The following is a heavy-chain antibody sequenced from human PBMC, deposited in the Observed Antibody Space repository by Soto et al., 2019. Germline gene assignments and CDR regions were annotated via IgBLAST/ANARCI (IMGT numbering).Heavy chain of an antibody. V-gene: IGHV5-51*01. J-gene: IGHJ3*02. CDR1: GYSFTSYW. CDR3: ARRRGIYYDSSGYHPSRDDAFDI. D-gene: IGHD3-22*01. Sequence: EVQLVQSGAEVKKPGESLKISCKGSGYSFTSYWIGWVRQMPGKGLEWMGIIYPGDSDTRYSPSFQGQVTISADKSISTAYLQWSSLTASDTAKYYCARRRGIYYDSSGYHPSRDDAFDIWGQGTMVTVSS. CDR2: IYPGDSDT.